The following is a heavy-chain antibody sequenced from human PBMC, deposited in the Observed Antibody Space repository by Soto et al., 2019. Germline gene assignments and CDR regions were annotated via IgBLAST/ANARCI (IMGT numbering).Heavy chain of an antibody. D-gene: IGHD2-8*01. J-gene: IGHJ6*04. Sequence: SGTLALTCTVSGGSISSGGFYWSWIRQHPGKGLEWIGYIYYSGSTYYNPSLKSRVTISVDTSKNQFSLKLSSVTAADTAVYYCARASLGFCTNGVCENYYRMDVCGKGTTVS. V-gene: IGHV4-31*03. CDR3: ARASLGFCTNGVCENYYRMDV. CDR2: IYYSGST. CDR1: GGSISSGGFY.